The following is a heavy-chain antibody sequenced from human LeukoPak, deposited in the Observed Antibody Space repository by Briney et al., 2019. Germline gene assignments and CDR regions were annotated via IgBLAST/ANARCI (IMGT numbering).Heavy chain of an antibody. CDR3: ARDSGGSYYYYYMDV. CDR2: VSYDGSNK. J-gene: IGHJ6*03. Sequence: DPGRSLRLSRAASGFTFSSYPMHWVRQAPGKGLEWVTVVSYDGSNKYYADSVKGRFTISRDNSKNTLYLQMNSLRAEDTAVYYCARDSGGSYYYYYMDVWGKGTTVTVSS. CDR1: GFTFSSYP. V-gene: IGHV3-30*01. D-gene: IGHD6-25*01.